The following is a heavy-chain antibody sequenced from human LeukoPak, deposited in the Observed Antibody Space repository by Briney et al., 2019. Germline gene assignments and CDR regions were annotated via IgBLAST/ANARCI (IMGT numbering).Heavy chain of an antibody. CDR1: GFTFSRYW. CDR3: TRDGYSSL. CDR2: IKQDESEK. Sequence: PGGSLRLSCAASGFTFSRYWMSWVRQAPGKGLEWVANIKQDESEKYYVGSVRGRFTISRDNAKNSLYLQMNSLRAEDTAVYYCTRDGYSSLWGQGTLVTVSS. V-gene: IGHV3-7*01. D-gene: IGHD6-13*01. J-gene: IGHJ4*02.